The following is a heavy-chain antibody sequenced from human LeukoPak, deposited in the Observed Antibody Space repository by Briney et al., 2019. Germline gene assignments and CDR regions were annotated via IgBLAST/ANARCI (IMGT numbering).Heavy chain of an antibody. J-gene: IGHJ4*02. CDR1: GGSFSGYY. CDR3: ARGGIVVPAAIYDY. D-gene: IGHD2-2*02. CDR2: INHSGST. V-gene: IGHV4-34*01. Sequence: PSETLSLTCAVYGGSFSGYYWSWIRQPPGKGLERIGEINHSGSTNYNPSLKSRVTISVDTSKNQFSLKLSSVTAADTAVYYCARGGIVVPAAIYDYWGQGTLVTVSS.